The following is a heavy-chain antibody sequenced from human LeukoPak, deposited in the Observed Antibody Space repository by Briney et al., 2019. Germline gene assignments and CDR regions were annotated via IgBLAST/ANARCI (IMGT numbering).Heavy chain of an antibody. J-gene: IGHJ3*02. V-gene: IGHV1-2*02. CDR1: GGTFSSYA. CDR3: ARDHLPYGDYYAFDI. Sequence: GASAKVSCKASGGTFSSYAISWVRQAPGQGLEWMGWINPNSGGTNYAQKFQGRVTMTRDTSISTAYMELSRLRSDDTAVYYCARDHLPYGDYYAFDIWGQGTMVTVSS. D-gene: IGHD4-17*01. CDR2: INPNSGGT.